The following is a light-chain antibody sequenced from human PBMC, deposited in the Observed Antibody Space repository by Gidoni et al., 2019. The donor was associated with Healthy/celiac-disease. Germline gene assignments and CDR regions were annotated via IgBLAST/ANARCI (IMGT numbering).Light chain of an antibody. J-gene: IGLJ1*01. CDR2: YKSDSDK. V-gene: IGLV5-45*01. CDR3: MIWHSSAYV. CDR1: SGINVGTYR. Sequence: QAVLTQPASPPASPGGSARLHCTLRSGINVGTYRIYWYQQKPGSPPQYLLRYKSDSDKQQGSGVPSRFSGSKDASANAGILLISGLQSEDEADYYCMIWHSSAYVFGTGTKVTVL.